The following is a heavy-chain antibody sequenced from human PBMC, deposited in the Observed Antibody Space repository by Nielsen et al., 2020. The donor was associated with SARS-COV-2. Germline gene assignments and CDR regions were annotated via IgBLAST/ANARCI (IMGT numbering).Heavy chain of an antibody. V-gene: IGHV3-30*19. D-gene: IGHD6-19*01. CDR3: AKDRDSSGWYWGVYGMDV. CDR2: ISYDGSNK. CDR1: GFTFSSYG. J-gene: IGHJ6*02. Sequence: GESLKISCAASGFTFSSYGMHWVRQAPGKGLEWVAVISYDGSNKYYADSVKGRFTISRDNSKNTLYLQMNSLRAEDTALYYCAKDRDSSGWYWGVYGMDVWGQGTTVTVSS.